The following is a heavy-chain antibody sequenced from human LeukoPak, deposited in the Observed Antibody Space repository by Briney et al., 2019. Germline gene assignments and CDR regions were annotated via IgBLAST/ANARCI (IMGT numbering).Heavy chain of an antibody. J-gene: IGHJ6*03. D-gene: IGHD3-10*01. V-gene: IGHV4-59*01. CDR2: IYYSGST. CDR3: ARDTARAAGGAYYYYMDV. CDR1: GGSISSYY. Sequence: SETRSLTCSVSGGSISSYYWSWIRQPPGRGLEWIGYIYYSGSTNYNPSLKSRVTISVDTSKNQFSLKLSSVTAADTAVYYCARDTARAAGGAYYYYMDVWGKGTTVTVSS.